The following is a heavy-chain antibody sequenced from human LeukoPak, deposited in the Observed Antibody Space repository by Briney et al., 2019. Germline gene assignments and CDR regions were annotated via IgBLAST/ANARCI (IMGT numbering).Heavy chain of an antibody. J-gene: IGHJ6*02. CDR2: IYYSGRT. V-gene: IGHV4-61*01. Sequence: SETLSLTCTVSGGSISSSSYYWSWIRQPPGKGLEWIGYIYYSGRTNYNPSLKSRVTISVDTSKNQFSLKLSSVTAADTAVYYCARGVTDIVVVPAAIGWGYYYYGMDVWGQGTTVTVSS. D-gene: IGHD2-2*01. CDR3: ARGVTDIVVVPAAIGWGYYYYGMDV. CDR1: GGSISSSSYY.